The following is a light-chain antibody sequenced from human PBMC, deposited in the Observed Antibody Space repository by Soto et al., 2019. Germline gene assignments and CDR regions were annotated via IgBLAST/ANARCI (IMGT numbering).Light chain of an antibody. CDR2: EVS. Sequence: QSVLTQPASVSGSPGQSITISCTGTSSDVGGYNYVSWYQQHPGKAPKLMIYEVSNRPSGVSNRFSGSKSGNTASLTISGLQAQDEAAYYCSSYKSITNYVSGHGTKVTVL. CDR1: SSDVGGYNY. V-gene: IGLV2-14*01. CDR3: SSYKSITNYV. J-gene: IGLJ1*01.